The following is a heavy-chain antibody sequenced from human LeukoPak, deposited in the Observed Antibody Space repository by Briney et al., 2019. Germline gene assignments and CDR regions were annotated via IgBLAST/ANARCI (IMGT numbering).Heavy chain of an antibody. CDR3: ARDRGIAVAGTQLYFQH. V-gene: IGHV4-59*12. D-gene: IGHD6-19*01. J-gene: IGHJ1*01. CDR2: IYNSGST. CDR1: GGSISSYY. Sequence: SETLSLTCTVSGGSISSYYWNWIRQPPGKGLEWIGYIYNSGSTNNNPSLKSRVTISVDTSKNQFSLKLSSVTAADTAVYYCARDRGIAVAGTQLYFQHWGQGTLVTVSS.